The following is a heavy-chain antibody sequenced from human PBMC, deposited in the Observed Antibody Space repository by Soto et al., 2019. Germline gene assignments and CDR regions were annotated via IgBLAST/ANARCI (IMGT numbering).Heavy chain of an antibody. CDR1: GYTFTNFG. CDR2: ISAYTDTP. CDR3: ARVIPGVEAWFNP. J-gene: IGHJ5*02. Sequence: ASVKVSCKASGYTFTNFGVTWVRRAPGQGLEWMGWISAYTDTPNYAQKFQGRVTMTIDTSTSTAYMDLRSLTSDDTAVYYCARVIPGVEAWFNPCGQGTLVTVSS. V-gene: IGHV1-18*01. D-gene: IGHD2-2*01.